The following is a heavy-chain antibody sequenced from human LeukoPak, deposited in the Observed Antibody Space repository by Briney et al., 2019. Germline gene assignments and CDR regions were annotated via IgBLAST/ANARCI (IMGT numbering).Heavy chain of an antibody. Sequence: GGSLRLSCAASGFNFNNYGMHWVRQAPGKGLEWVAVIWFDGSKKYYADSVKGRFSISRDNSERTLFLQMNSLRVEDTAVYYCARDLSIFPLDYWGQGVLVTVSS. J-gene: IGHJ4*02. CDR3: ARDLSIFPLDY. CDR1: GFNFNNYG. D-gene: IGHD2/OR15-2a*01. CDR2: IWFDGSKK. V-gene: IGHV3-33*01.